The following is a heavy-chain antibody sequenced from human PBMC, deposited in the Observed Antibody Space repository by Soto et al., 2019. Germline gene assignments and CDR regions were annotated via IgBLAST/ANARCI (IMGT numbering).Heavy chain of an antibody. CDR2: ISAYNGNT. D-gene: IGHD3-22*01. J-gene: IGHJ5*02. V-gene: IGHV1-18*01. CDR1: GYTFTSYG. Sequence: GASVKVSCKASGYTFTSYGISWVRQAPGQGLEWMGWISAYNGNTNYAQKLQGRVTMTTDTSTSTAYMELRSLRSDDTAVYYCARDTRITMIVVADNWFDPWGQGTLVTVSS. CDR3: ARDTRITMIVVADNWFDP.